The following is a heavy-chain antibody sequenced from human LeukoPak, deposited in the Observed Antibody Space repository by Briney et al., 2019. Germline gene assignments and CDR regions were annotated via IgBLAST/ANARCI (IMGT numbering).Heavy chain of an antibody. D-gene: IGHD2-21*02. CDR1: GFTFSGYA. Sequence: GGSLRLSCAASGFTFSGYAMFWVRQAPGKGLEFVSAISSNGGSTYYANSVKGRFTISRDNSKNTLYLQMGSLRADDMSVYYCARVCGGDCWYAFDIWGRGTMVTVSS. V-gene: IGHV3-64*01. CDR3: ARVCGGDCWYAFDI. CDR2: ISSNGGST. J-gene: IGHJ3*02.